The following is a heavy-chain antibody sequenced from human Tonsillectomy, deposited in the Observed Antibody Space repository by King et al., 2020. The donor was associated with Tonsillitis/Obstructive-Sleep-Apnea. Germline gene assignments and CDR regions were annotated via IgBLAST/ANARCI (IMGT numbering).Heavy chain of an antibody. V-gene: IGHV3-33*01. CDR3: ARGMSTSNLPYYGVDV. Sequence: QLVQSGGGVVQPGRSLRLSCAASRFTFSSYGMHWVRQAPGKGLEWVAVIWYDGSNKNYADSVKGRFTISRDNSKNTLYLQMNSLRAEDTAVYYCARGMSTSNLPYYGVDVWGQGTTVTVSS. J-gene: IGHJ6*02. CDR2: IWYDGSNK. D-gene: IGHD5/OR15-5a*01. CDR1: RFTFSSYG.